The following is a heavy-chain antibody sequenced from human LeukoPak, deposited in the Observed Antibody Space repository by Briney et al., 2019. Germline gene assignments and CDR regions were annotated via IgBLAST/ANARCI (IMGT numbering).Heavy chain of an antibody. CDR2: IYYSGST. CDR1: GGPISSYY. J-gene: IGHJ6*02. CDR3: ARDTNLPPYGMDV. Sequence: SETLSLTCTVSGGPISSYYWSWIRQPPGKGLEWIGYIYYSGSTNYNPSLKSRVTISVDTSKNQFSLKLSSVTAADTAVYYCARDTNLPPYGMDVWGQGTTVTVSS. V-gene: IGHV4-59*01. D-gene: IGHD1-1*01.